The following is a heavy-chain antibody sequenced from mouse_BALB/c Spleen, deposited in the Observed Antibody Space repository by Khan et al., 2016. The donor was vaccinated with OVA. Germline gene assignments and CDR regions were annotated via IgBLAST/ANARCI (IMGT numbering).Heavy chain of an antibody. CDR1: GSSLTSYG. CDR2: IWSGGST. J-gene: IGHJ3*01. V-gene: IGHV2-2*02. Sequence: QVQLKDSGPGLVQPSQSLSITCTVSGSSLTSYGVHWVRQSPGKGLEWLGVIWSGGSTDYNEAFISRLSISKDTSNSQVFFKMNSLQGNDTAIYYCAKNYDYDEGLAYWGQGTLVTVSA. CDR3: AKNYDYDEGLAY. D-gene: IGHD2-4*01.